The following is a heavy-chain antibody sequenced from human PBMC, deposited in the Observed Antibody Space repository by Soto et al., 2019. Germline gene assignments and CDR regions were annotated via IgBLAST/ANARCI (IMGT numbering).Heavy chain of an antibody. CDR1: GEALNIGGYY. Sequence: QVQLQESGPGLVKASQTLTLTCSVSGEALNIGGYYWSWIRHLPGKGLEWIGYIYYSGNTYYNPSLKSRVTISGDMSKNQFSLKLTSLTAADTAVYYCAIVSSDWFDPWGQGMLVTVSS. J-gene: IGHJ5*02. CDR2: IYYSGNT. CDR3: AIVSSDWFDP. V-gene: IGHV4-31*03.